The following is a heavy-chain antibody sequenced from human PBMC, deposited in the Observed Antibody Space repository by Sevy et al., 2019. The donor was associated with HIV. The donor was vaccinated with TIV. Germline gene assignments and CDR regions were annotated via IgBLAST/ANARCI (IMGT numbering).Heavy chain of an antibody. V-gene: IGHV4-4*07. CDR2: IYSSGSA. D-gene: IGHD5-18*01. CDR3: ARGAPPPDVPTHGYYXFDX. J-gene: IGHJ4*02. CDR1: GGSIGNYF. Sequence: SETLSLTCTVSGGSIGNYFWTWIRQPAGKGLEWIGRIYSSGSAYYNPSLENRVTMSIDSSKNQFSLRLNSVTAADTAVHYCARGAPPPDVPTHGYYXFDXWGQGTLVTVSS.